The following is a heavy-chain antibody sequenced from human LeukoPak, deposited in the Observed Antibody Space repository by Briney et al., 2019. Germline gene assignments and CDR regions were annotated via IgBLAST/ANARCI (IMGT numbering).Heavy chain of an antibody. V-gene: IGHV1-69*01. D-gene: IGHD3-10*01. Sequence: SVKVSCKASGGTLSSYAISWVRQAPGQGLEWMGGIIPIFGTANYAQKFQGRVTITADESTSTAYMELSSLRSEDTAVYYCARGEGPTYGSGSYYKYNWFDPWGQGTLVTVSS. CDR2: IIPIFGTA. CDR3: ARGEGPTYGSGSYYKYNWFDP. CDR1: GGTLSSYA. J-gene: IGHJ5*02.